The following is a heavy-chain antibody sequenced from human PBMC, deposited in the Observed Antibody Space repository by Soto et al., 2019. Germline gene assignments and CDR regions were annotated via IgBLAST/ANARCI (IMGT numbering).Heavy chain of an antibody. Sequence: QVQLVQSGAEVKKPGSSVKVSCKASGGTFSSYAISWVRQSPGQGLECMGGIIPIVGTANYAQKFQGRVTITADESTSTAYMELSSLRSEDTAVYYCASPKYCGGDCYGVYYYYGMDVWGQGTTVTVSS. J-gene: IGHJ6*02. V-gene: IGHV1-69*01. D-gene: IGHD2-21*02. CDR3: ASPKYCGGDCYGVYYYYGMDV. CDR1: GGTFSSYA. CDR2: IIPIVGTA.